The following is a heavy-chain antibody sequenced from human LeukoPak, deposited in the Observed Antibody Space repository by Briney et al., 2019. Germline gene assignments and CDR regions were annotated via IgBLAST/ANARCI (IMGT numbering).Heavy chain of an antibody. CDR2: ITRSNYI. CDR1: GFTFSSYS. Sequence: GGSLRLSCAASGFTFSSYSMNWVRQAPGKGLEWVSSITRSNYIYYADSVKGRFTISRDNSKSTLYTQMNSLRAEDTAVYYCARAKPKNMVRGLIMRRESRYYFDYWGQGTLVTVSS. J-gene: IGHJ4*02. V-gene: IGHV3-21*04. CDR3: ARAKPKNMVRGLIMRRESRYYFDY. D-gene: IGHD3-10*01.